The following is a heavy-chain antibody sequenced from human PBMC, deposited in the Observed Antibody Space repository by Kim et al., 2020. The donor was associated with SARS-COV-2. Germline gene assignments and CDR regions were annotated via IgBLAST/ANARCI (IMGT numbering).Heavy chain of an antibody. D-gene: IGHD6-19*01. CDR3: ARAGGIAVAGTRAPFDY. J-gene: IGHJ4*02. V-gene: IGHV3-30*01. Sequence: VKGRFTISRDNSKNTLYLQMNSLRAEDTAVYYCARAGGIAVAGTRAPFDYWGQGTLVTVSS.